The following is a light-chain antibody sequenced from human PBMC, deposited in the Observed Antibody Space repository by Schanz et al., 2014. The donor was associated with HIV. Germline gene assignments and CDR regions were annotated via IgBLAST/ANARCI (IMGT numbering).Light chain of an antibody. CDR3: QQYSSSPRT. J-gene: IGKJ1*01. V-gene: IGKV3-20*01. CDR2: GAS. Sequence: IVLTQSPATLSLSPGERATLSCRASQSVSTHLAWYQQKPGQAPTLLIYGASKRATGIPDRFIGGGSGTDFTLTISRLEPEDFAVYYCQQYSSSPRTFGQGTKVEIK. CDR1: QSVSTH.